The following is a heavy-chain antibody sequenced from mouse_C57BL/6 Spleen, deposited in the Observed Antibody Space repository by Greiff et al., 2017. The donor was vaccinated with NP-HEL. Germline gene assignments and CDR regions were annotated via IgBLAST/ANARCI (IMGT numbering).Heavy chain of an antibody. J-gene: IGHJ3*01. D-gene: IGHD2-4*01. CDR1: GFTFSDYG. V-gene: IGHV5-17*01. CDR3: ARGATYYDYPWFAY. Sequence: EVKVVESGGGLVKPGGSLKLSCAASGFTFSDYGMHWVRQAPEKGLEWVAYISSGSSTIYYADTVKGRFTISRDNAKNTLFLQMTSLRSEDTAMYYCARGATYYDYPWFAYWGQGTLVTVSA. CDR2: ISSGSSTI.